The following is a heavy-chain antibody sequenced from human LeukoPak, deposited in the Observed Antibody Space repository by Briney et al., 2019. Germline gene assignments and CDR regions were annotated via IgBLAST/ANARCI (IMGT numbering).Heavy chain of an antibody. CDR1: GFTFDDYA. Sequence: GGSLRLSCAASGFTFDDYAMHWVRQAPGKGLEWVSGISWNSGSIGYADSVKGRFTISRDNAKNSLYLQMNSLRAEDTALYYCAKVGMIAAAGNTWGGYFDYWGQGTLVTVSS. CDR2: ISWNSGSI. CDR3: AKVGMIAAAGNTWGGYFDY. J-gene: IGHJ4*02. D-gene: IGHD6-13*01. V-gene: IGHV3-9*01.